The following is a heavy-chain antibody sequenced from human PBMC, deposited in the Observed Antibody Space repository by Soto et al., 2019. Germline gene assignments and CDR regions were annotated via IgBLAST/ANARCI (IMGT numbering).Heavy chain of an antibody. CDR2: VYFSGST. Sequence: PXATLSLTCIVSGDSITNFHWSWIRQPPGKGLEWIGYVYFSGSTKYNPSLKSRVIMSIDTSKNEFSLKLTSVTAADSAAYFCAAYDSEGYFDYWGQGALVTVSS. V-gene: IGHV4-59*03. CDR1: GDSITNFH. D-gene: IGHD3-9*01. CDR3: AAYDSEGYFDY. J-gene: IGHJ4*02.